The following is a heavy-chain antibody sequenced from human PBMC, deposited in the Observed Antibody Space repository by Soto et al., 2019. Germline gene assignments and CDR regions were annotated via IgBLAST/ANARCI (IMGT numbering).Heavy chain of an antibody. Sequence: SETLSLTGTVSGGSISSYYWSWIRQPPGKGLEWIGYIYYSGSTNYNPSLKSRVTISVDTSKNQFSLKLSSVTAADTAVYYCARAQIVEQLVVAFDIWGQGTMVTVS. CDR2: IYYSGST. CDR3: ARAQIVEQLVVAFDI. CDR1: GGSISSYY. J-gene: IGHJ3*02. D-gene: IGHD6-6*01. V-gene: IGHV4-59*01.